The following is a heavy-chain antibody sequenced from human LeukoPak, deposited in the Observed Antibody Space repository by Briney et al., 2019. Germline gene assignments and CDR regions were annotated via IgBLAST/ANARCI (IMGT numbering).Heavy chain of an antibody. CDR2: IYYSGST. CDR3: ARDGMTSFDY. J-gene: IGHJ4*02. V-gene: IGHV4-31*03. CDR1: GGSISSGGYY. Sequence: SETLSLTCTVSGGSISSGGYYWSWIRQHPGKGLEWIGYIYYSGSTYYNPSLKSRVTISVDTSKNQFSLKLSSVTAADTAVYYCARDGMTSFDYWGQGTLVTVSS. D-gene: IGHD4-11*01.